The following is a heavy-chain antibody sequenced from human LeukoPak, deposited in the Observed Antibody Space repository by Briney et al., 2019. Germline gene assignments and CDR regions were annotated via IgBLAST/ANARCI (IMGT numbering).Heavy chain of an antibody. D-gene: IGHD2-15*01. V-gene: IGHV3-48*01. CDR1: GFPLSSYS. CDR3: VRVKGSYFDY. J-gene: IGHJ4*02. Sequence: GRSLRLSCAASGFPLSSYSINWVRQAPGKGLEWVSYISSSGSVIYYVDSVKGRFTVSRDNAKNSLFLQMNSPRAEDTAVYYCVRVKGSYFDYWGQGALVTVSS. CDR2: ISSSGSVI.